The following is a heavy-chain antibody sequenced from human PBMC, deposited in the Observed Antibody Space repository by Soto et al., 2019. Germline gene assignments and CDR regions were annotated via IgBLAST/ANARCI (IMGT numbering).Heavy chain of an antibody. CDR1: GGSISSSSYY. CDR2: IYYSGST. CDR3: ARLKHVDIGMGWPPMDSTYRGIPV. D-gene: IGHD2-2*03. J-gene: IGHJ6*02. Sequence: SETLSLTCTGSGGSISSSSYYWGWIRQPPGKGLEWIGSIYYSGSTYYNPSLKSRVTISVDTSKNQFSLKLSSVTAADTAVYYCARLKHVDIGMGWPPMDSTYRGIPVWGQGITVTV. V-gene: IGHV4-39*01.